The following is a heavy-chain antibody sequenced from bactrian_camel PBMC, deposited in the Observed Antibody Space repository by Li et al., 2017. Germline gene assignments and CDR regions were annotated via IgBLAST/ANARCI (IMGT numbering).Heavy chain of an antibody. CDR3: AVVKNPTKVRAAGIGSADFGY. D-gene: IGHD2*01. CDR2: IYAVDGST. Sequence: HVQLVESGGGSVQAGGSLRLSCAISQSHDDTYATDSMAWFRQAPGKEREGVRSIYAVDGSTYYADSVKGRFTISKDNAKNTLYLQMSNLKPEDSGMYYCAVVKNPTKVRAAGIGSADFGYWGQGTQVTVS. CDR1: QSHDDTYATDS. J-gene: IGHJ6*01. V-gene: IGHV3S63*01.